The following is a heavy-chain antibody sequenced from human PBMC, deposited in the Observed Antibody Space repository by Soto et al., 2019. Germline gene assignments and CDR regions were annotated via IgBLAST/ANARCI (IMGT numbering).Heavy chain of an antibody. J-gene: IGHJ4*02. CDR1: GGSISSSSYY. CDR3: ASRLGYYYDSSGYPY. CDR2: IDYSGST. Sequence: SETLSLTCTVSGGSISSSSYYWGWIRQPPGKGLEWIGSIDYSGSTYYNPSLKSRVTISVDTSKNQFSLKLSSVTAADTAVYYCASRLGYYYDSSGYPYWGQGTLVTVSS. D-gene: IGHD3-22*01. V-gene: IGHV4-39*01.